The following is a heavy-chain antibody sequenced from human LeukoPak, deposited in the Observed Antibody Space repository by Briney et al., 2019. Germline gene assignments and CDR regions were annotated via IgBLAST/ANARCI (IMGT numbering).Heavy chain of an antibody. CDR2: ISYDGSNK. D-gene: IGHD2-15*01. V-gene: IGHV3-30*18. CDR1: GFTFSSYG. Sequence: PGRSLRLSCAASGFTFSSYGMHWVRQAPGKGLEWVAVISYDGSNKYYADSVKGRFTISRDNSKNTLYLQMNSLRAEDTAVYYCAKADDIVVVVAAISIDYWGQGTLVTVSS. CDR3: AKADDIVVVVAAISIDY. J-gene: IGHJ4*02.